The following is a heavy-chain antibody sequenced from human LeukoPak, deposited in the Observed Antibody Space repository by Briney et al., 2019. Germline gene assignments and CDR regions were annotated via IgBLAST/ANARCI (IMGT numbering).Heavy chain of an antibody. J-gene: IGHJ6*02. V-gene: IGHV4-34*01. CDR1: GGSFSGYY. Sequence: SETLSLTCAVYGGSFSGYYWSWIRQPPGKGLEWIGEINHSGSTNYNPSLKSRVTISVDTSKNQFSLKLSSVTAADTAVYYCARDPYGDPIWYYGMDVWGQGTTVTVSS. D-gene: IGHD4-17*01. CDR2: INHSGST. CDR3: ARDPYGDPIWYYGMDV.